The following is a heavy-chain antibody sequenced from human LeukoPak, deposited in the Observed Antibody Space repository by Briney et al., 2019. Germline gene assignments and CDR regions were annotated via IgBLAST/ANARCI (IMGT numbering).Heavy chain of an antibody. J-gene: IGHJ5*02. CDR2: INHSGST. CDR3: ARGYLAGYESTLFDP. Sequence: SETLSLTCAVYGGSFSGYYLNWIRQPPERGLEWIGEINHSGSTNYNPSLKSRVTMSVDTSKNQFSLKLNSVTAADTAVYYCARGYLAGYESTLFDPWGQGTLVTVSS. V-gene: IGHV4-34*01. CDR1: GGSFSGYY. D-gene: IGHD3-22*01.